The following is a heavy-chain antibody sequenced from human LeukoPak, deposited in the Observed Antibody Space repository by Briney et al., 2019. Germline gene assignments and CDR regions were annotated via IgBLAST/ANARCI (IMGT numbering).Heavy chain of an antibody. CDR2: IYHSGST. J-gene: IGHJ4*02. CDR3: AREFYGYSVFDY. V-gene: IGHV4-38-2*02. Sequence: SETLSLTCTVSGYSISSGYYWGWIRQPPGKGLEWIGSIYHSGSTYYNPSLKSRVTISVDTSKNQFSLKLSSVTAADTAVYYCAREFYGYSVFDYWGQGTLVTVSS. D-gene: IGHD5-18*01. CDR1: GYSISSGYY.